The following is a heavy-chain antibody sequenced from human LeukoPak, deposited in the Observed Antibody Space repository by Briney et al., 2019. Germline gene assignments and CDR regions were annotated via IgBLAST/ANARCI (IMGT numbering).Heavy chain of an antibody. V-gene: IGHV3-23*01. CDR3: AKDRVSPGFNWFDP. J-gene: IGHJ5*02. Sequence: GGSLRLSCAASGVIISSYAMSWVRQAPGKGLEWVSAINGRGDNTYYADFVKGRFTISRDNSKSTVYLQMNSLRTEDTAVYYCAKDRVSPGFNWFDPWGQGTLVPVSS. CDR2: INGRGDNT. D-gene: IGHD2/OR15-2a*01. CDR1: GVIISSYA.